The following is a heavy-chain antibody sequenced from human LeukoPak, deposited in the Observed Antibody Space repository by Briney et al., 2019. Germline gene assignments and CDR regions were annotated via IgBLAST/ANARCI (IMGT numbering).Heavy chain of an antibody. CDR3: ARGHDYFDY. CDR2: IYYSGNT. CDR1: GDSISSGDYY. V-gene: IGHV4-30-4*08. Sequence: PSETLSLTCTVSGDSISSGDYYWSCIRQPPGKGLEWIGYIYYSGNTYYNPSLQSRVTISVDTSKHQFSLNLSSVTAADTAVFYCARGHDYFDYWGQGTLVTVSS. J-gene: IGHJ4*02.